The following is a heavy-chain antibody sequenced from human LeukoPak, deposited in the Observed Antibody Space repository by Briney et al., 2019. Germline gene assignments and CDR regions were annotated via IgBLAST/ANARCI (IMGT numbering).Heavy chain of an antibody. CDR3: ARAPPLYYYGSV. J-gene: IGHJ4*02. D-gene: IGHD3-10*01. CDR2: IYTSGST. Sequence: SETLSLTCTVSGGSISSSSYYWSWIRQPAGKGLEWIGRIYTSGSTNYNPSLKSRVTISVDTSKNQFSLKLSSVTAADTAVYYCARAPPLYYYGSVWGQGTLVTVSS. V-gene: IGHV4-61*02. CDR1: GGSISSSSYY.